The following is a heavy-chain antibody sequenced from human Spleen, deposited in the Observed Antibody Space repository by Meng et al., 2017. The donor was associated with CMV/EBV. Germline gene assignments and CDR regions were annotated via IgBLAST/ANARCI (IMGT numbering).Heavy chain of an antibody. CDR1: GFSFHNYA. CDR3: AKGRLWEGIRGYSDHEREDGFDI. V-gene: IGHV3-23*01. D-gene: IGHD5-12*01. Sequence: GGSLRLSCAASGFSFHNYAMSWVRQAPGKGLEWVSVVSGSSGSIHYADSVKGRFTISRDNSKNTLYLEMTSLRAEDSAAYYCAKGRLWEGIRGYSDHEREDGFDIWGQGAMVTVSS. J-gene: IGHJ3*02. CDR2: VSGSSGSI.